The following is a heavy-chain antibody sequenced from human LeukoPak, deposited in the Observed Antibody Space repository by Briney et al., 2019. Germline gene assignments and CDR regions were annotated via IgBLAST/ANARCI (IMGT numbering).Heavy chain of an antibody. Sequence: GGSLRLSCAASGFTFSSYGMSWVRQAPGKGLEWVSAISGSGGSTYYADSVKGRFTISRDNSKNTLYLQMNSLRAEDTAVYYCAKVTRVGIILTPFDYWGQGTLVTVSS. J-gene: IGHJ4*02. D-gene: IGHD2-8*01. V-gene: IGHV3-23*01. CDR3: AKVTRVGIILTPFDY. CDR1: GFTFSSYG. CDR2: ISGSGGST.